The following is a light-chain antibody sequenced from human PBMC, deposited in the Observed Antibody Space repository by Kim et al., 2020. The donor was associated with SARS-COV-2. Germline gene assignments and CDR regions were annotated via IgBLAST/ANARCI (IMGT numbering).Light chain of an antibody. CDR2: DAT. J-gene: IGKJ5*01. V-gene: IGKV1-33*01. CDR3: KHNNVPLT. CDR1: RVITNH. Sequence: SASVGATVTTTRQASRVITNHLNWYQQKPGKPPHLLIYDATDLEMGAPPIFSGGGSATDSPSTIRRLPPDDIATYYCKHNNVPLTFGQGTRLEIK.